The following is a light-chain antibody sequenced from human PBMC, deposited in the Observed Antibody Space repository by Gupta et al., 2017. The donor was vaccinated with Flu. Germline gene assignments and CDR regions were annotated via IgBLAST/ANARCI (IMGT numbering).Light chain of an antibody. J-gene: IGKJ4*01. CDR2: WAS. CDR3: QQQYSTPLT. V-gene: IGKV4-1*01. Sequence: DIVMTQSPDSLAVSLGERATNNCKSSQSVLYSSNNKNYLAWYQQKPGQPPKLLIYWASTRESGVPDRFSGRGSGTDFTLTISSLQAEDVAVYYCQQQYSTPLTFGRGTKVETK. CDR1: QSVLYSSNNKNY.